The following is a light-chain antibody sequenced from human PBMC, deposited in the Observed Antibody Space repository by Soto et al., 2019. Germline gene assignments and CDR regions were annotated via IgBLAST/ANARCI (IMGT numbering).Light chain of an antibody. V-gene: IGLV2-14*01. Sequence: QSVLTQPASVSGSPGQSITISCTGTKDTIGRVDFVSWYQQHPHKAPKLIIYEVRKRPSGVSDRFSGSKSGNTASLTISGLQTEDEADYYCSSYATTDRRVFETGTKVTVL. CDR2: EVR. J-gene: IGLJ1*01. CDR3: SSYATTDRRV. CDR1: KDTIGRVDF.